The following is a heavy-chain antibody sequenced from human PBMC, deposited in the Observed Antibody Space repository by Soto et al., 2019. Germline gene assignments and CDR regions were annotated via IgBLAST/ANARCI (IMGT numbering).Heavy chain of an antibody. CDR3: ARYSIAANWFDP. V-gene: IGHV4-31*03. D-gene: IGHD6-6*01. Sequence: PSETLSLTCTVSGGSISSGGYYWSWIRQHPGKGLEWIGYIYYSGSTYYNPSLKSRVTISVDTSKNQFSLKLSSVTAADTAVYYCARYSIAANWFDPWGQGTLVTVSS. CDR1: GGSISSGGYY. J-gene: IGHJ5*02. CDR2: IYYSGST.